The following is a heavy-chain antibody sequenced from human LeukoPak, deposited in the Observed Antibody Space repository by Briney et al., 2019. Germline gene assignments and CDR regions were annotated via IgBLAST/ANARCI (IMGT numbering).Heavy chain of an antibody. Sequence: GGSLRLSCAASGFTVSSNYMCWVRQAPGKGLERVSVIYSGGSTYYADSVKGRFTISRDNSKNTLYLQMNSLRAEDTAVYYCAKDWYGSGSSPLYYFDYWGQGTLVTVSP. CDR3: AKDWYGSGSSPLYYFDY. V-gene: IGHV3-53*01. D-gene: IGHD3-10*01. CDR1: GFTVSSNY. CDR2: IYSGGST. J-gene: IGHJ4*02.